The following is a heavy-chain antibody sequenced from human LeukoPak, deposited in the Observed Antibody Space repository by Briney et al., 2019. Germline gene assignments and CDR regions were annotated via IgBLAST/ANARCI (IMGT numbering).Heavy chain of an antibody. Sequence: GGSLRLSCAASGFTFSSFSMNWVRQAPGKGLEWVSFISSSGRYIYYADSVKGRFTISRDNAKNSLYLQMNSLRAEDTAVYYCATIEPLAYCGGDCSDYWGQGTLVTVSS. V-gene: IGHV3-21*01. CDR3: ATIEPLAYCGGDCSDY. J-gene: IGHJ4*02. D-gene: IGHD2-21*02. CDR1: GFTFSSFS. CDR2: ISSSGRYI.